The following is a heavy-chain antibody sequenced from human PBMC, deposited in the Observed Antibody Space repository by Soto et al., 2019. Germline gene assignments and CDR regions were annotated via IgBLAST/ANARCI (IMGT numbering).Heavy chain of an antibody. Sequence: QVQLLQSGPGLVKPSGTLSLTCAVSGGSISSTNWWTWVRQSPGKGLEWIGEIYHSGSTNYNPSLRGRVTISVEKSNNQFSLKMRYLTAADTAVYFCATLPPRIELSVLPIPTWGQGTLVTVSS. CDR3: ATLPPRIELSVLPIPT. V-gene: IGHV4-4*02. J-gene: IGHJ5*02. CDR1: GGSISSTNW. D-gene: IGHD2-8*02. CDR2: IYHSGST.